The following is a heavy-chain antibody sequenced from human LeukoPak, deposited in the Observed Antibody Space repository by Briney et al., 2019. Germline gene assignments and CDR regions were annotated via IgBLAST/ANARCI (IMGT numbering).Heavy chain of an antibody. CDR1: GGSISSMSYY. J-gene: IGHJ6*03. CDR3: ARAQVGYCSSTSCYPSYYYYYYYMDV. CDR2: IYKSGST. V-gene: IGHV4-39*01. D-gene: IGHD2-2*01. Sequence: SETLSLTCTVSGGSISSMSYYWGWIRQPPGKGLEWIGSIYKSGSTHYNPSLRSRVTISVDTSKNQFSLKLSSVTAADTAVYYCARAQVGYCSSTSCYPSYYYYYYYMDVWGKGTTVTVSS.